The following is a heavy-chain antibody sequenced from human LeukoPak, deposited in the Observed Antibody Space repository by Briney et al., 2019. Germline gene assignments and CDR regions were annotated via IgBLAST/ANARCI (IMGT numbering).Heavy chain of an antibody. CDR2: ISKDKSFE. D-gene: IGHD2/OR15-2a*01. Sequence: PGGSLRLSCVASGFTFSSYKMHWVRQAPGKGLEWVAVISKDKSFEYYGDSVKGRFTISRDNPRNTLYLEMNSLRAEDTAVYYCARESPRTFGWRKYYGMDVWGQGTTVTVSS. J-gene: IGHJ6*02. V-gene: IGHV3-30*03. CDR3: ARESPRTFGWRKYYGMDV. CDR1: GFTFSSYK.